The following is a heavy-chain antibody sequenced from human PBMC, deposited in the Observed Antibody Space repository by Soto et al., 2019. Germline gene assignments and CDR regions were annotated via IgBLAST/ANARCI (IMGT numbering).Heavy chain of an antibody. CDR2: VSHDGANK. V-gene: IGHV3-30-3*01. Sequence: QMQLVESGGGVGQPGRSLRLSCAASGFSFRHYNLHWVRQAPGKGLEWVAVVSHDGANKHYAESVKGRLSISRDSSRDTLYLQMNSLRPEDTAVYYCVRETQIVMVVVPTPGSPGAFDMWGKGTMVTVSS. CDR1: GFSFRHYN. D-gene: IGHD2-15*01. CDR3: VRETQIVMVVVPTPGSPGAFDM. J-gene: IGHJ3*02.